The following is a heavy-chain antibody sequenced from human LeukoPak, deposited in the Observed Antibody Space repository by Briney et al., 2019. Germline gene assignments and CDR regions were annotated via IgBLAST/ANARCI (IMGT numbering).Heavy chain of an antibody. D-gene: IGHD1-14*01. Sequence: GGSLRLSCAASGFTFSSYSMNWVRQAPGKGLEWVSSISSSSSYIYYADSVKGRFTIPRDNAKNSLYLQMNSLRAEDTAVYYCASIATGNYFDYWGQGTLVTVSS. CDR2: ISSSSSYI. J-gene: IGHJ4*02. CDR1: GFTFSSYS. CDR3: ASIATGNYFDY. V-gene: IGHV3-21*01.